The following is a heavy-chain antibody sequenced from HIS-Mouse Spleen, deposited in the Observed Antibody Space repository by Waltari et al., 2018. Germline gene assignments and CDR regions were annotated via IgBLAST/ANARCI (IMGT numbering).Heavy chain of an antibody. CDR3: AREIPYSSSWYDWYFDL. V-gene: IGHV4-39*07. J-gene: IGHJ2*01. CDR2: IYYGGSP. Sequence: QLQLQESGPGLVKPSETLSLTCTVSGGSISSSSYYWGWIRQPPGKGLEWIGGIYYGGSPYYNPSLKSRVTISVATSKNQFSLKLSSVTAADTAVYYCAREIPYSSSWYDWYFDLWGRGTLVTVSS. CDR1: GGSISSSSYY. D-gene: IGHD6-13*01.